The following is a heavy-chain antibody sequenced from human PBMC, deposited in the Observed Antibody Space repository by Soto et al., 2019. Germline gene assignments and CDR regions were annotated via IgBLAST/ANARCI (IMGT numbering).Heavy chain of an antibody. D-gene: IGHD3-10*01. CDR3: AKGEVRGIIPSYFDY. J-gene: IGHJ4*02. CDR2: ISGSGGST. V-gene: IGHV3-23*01. Sequence: GGSLRLSCAASGFTFSSYAMSWVRQAPGKGLEWVSAISGSGGSTYYADSVKGRFTISRDNSKNTLYLQMDSLRAEDTAVYYCAKGEVRGIIPSYFDYWGLGTLVTVSS. CDR1: GFTFSSYA.